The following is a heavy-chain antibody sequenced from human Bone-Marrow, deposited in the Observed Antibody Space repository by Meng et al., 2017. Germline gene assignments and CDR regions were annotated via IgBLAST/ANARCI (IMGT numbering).Heavy chain of an antibody. CDR3: ARAFRDGYNSNWYFDL. J-gene: IGHJ2*01. V-gene: IGHV3-21*01. D-gene: IGHD5-24*01. Sequence: GESLKISCAASGFTFSSYSMNWVRQAPGKGLEWFSSISSSSSYIYYADSVKGRFTISRDNAKNSLYLQMNSLRAEDTAVYYCARAFRDGYNSNWYFDLWGRGTLVTVSS. CDR1: GFTFSSYS. CDR2: ISSSSSYI.